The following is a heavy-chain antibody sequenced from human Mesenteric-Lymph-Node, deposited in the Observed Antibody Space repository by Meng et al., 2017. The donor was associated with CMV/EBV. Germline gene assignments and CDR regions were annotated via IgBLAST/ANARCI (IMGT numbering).Heavy chain of an antibody. CDR3: AKVPAAMVNYYYGMDV. D-gene: IGHD2-2*01. CDR1: GFTFSSYA. J-gene: IGHJ6*02. V-gene: IGHV3-23*01. CDR2: ISGSGGST. Sequence: GGSLRLSCAASGFTFSSYAMSWVRQAPGKGLEWVSAISGSGGSTYYADSVKGRFTISRDNSKNTLYLQMNSLRAEDTAVYYCAKVPAAMVNYYYGMDVWGQGTTVTVSS.